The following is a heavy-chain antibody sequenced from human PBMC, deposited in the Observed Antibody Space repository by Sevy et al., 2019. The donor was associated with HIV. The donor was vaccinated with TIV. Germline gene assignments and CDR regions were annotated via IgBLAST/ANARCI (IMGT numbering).Heavy chain of an antibody. D-gene: IGHD3-10*01. CDR3: AKDRLWFGELSWGFDL. CDR2: VSGSGDST. Sequence: GGSLRLSCAASGFTFSSYAMSWVRQAPGKGLEWVSSVSGSGDSTFYADSVKGRFTISRDNSENTLNLRMNSLRAEDTAVYYCAKDRLWFGELSWGFDLWGRGTLVTVSS. CDR1: GFTFSSYA. V-gene: IGHV3-23*01. J-gene: IGHJ2*01.